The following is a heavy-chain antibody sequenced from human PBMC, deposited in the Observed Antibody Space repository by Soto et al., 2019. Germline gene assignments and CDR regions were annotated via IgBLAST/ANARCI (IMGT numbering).Heavy chain of an antibody. D-gene: IGHD6-13*01. Sequence: SETLSLTCAVYGGSFSGYYWSWIRQPPGKGLEWIGEINHSGSTNYNPSLKSRVTISVDTSKNQFSLKLSSVTAADTAVYYFARGSAAAEYHPVSYLDFWGQGTLVTVSS. CDR3: ARGSAAAEYHPVSYLDF. CDR2: INHSGST. V-gene: IGHV4-34*01. CDR1: GGSFSGYY. J-gene: IGHJ4*02.